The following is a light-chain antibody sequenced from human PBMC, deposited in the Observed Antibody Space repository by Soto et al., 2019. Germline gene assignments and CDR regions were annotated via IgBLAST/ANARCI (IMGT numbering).Light chain of an antibody. CDR2: AAS. CDR3: QQSYSTPRLT. CDR1: QSISNY. J-gene: IGKJ4*01. Sequence: DIQMTQSPSSLSASVGDRVTITCRASQSISNYLNWYQQKPGKAPKLLIYAASSLQGGVPSRFSGRGSGTDFTLTISSLQPEDFATYYCQQSYSTPRLTFGGGTKVEIK. V-gene: IGKV1-39*01.